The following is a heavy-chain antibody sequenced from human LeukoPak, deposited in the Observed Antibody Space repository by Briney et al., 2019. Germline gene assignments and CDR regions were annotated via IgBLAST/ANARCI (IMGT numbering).Heavy chain of an antibody. CDR3: ARLYMVRGVIRSSASFDY. V-gene: IGHV1-8*01. CDR2: MNPNSGNT. Sequence: ASVKVSCKASGYTCTSYDINWVRQATGQGLEWTGWMNPNSGNTGYAQKFQGRVTMTTNTSISTAYMELSSLRSEDTAVYYCARLYMVRGVIRSSASFDYWGQGTLVTVSS. D-gene: IGHD3-10*01. J-gene: IGHJ4*02. CDR1: GYTCTSYD.